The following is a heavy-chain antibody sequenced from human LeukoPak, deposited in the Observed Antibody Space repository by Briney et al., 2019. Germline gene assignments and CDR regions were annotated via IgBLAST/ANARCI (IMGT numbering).Heavy chain of an antibody. CDR1: GFTVSSNY. V-gene: IGHV3-53*01. CDR2: IYSGGST. J-gene: IGHJ4*02. Sequence: GGSLRLSCAASGFTVSSNYMSWVRQAPGKGLEWVSVIYSGGSTYYADSVKGRFTISRDNSKNTLYLQMNSLRAEDTAVYYCARHERSTTGSLLYDNWGQGTLVTVSS. CDR3: ARHERSTTGSLLYDN. D-gene: IGHD1-1*01.